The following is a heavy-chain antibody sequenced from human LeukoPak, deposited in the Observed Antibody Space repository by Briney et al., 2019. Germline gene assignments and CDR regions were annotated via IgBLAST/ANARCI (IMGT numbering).Heavy chain of an antibody. CDR2: ISAYNGNT. CDR3: ARGLSYYYDSSGYHHFDY. D-gene: IGHD3-22*01. CDR1: GYTFTGYY. J-gene: IGHJ4*02. V-gene: IGHV1-18*04. Sequence: ASVKVSCKASGYTFTGYYMHWVRQAPGQGLEWMGWISAYNGNTNYAQKLQGRVTMTTDTSTSTAYMELRSLRSDDTAVYYCARGLSYYYDSSGYHHFDYWGQGTLVTVSS.